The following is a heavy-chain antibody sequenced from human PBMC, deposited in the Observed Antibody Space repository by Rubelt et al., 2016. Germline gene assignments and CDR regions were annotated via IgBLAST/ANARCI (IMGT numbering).Heavy chain of an antibody. V-gene: IGHV4-34*01. CDR3: ARGRRGSSSWLGRDYYGMDV. D-gene: IGHD6-13*01. CDR1: GGSFSGYY. Sequence: QVQLQQWGAGLLKPSETLSLTCAVYGGSFSGYYWSWIRQPPGKGLEWSGEIKHSGSTNYNSSLKSRVTISVDTSKNQFSLKLSSVTAADTAVYYCARGRRGSSSWLGRDYYGMDVWGQGTTVTVSS. CDR2: IKHSGST. J-gene: IGHJ6*02.